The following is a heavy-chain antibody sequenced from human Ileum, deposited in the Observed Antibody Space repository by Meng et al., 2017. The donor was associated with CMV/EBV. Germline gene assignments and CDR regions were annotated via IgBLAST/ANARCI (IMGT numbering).Heavy chain of an antibody. CDR2: TYYRSKWYN. CDR1: GDSVSSNSAA. V-gene: IGHV6-1*01. CDR3: ARVTAYNWNYVAWFDP. Sequence: SETLSLTCAISGDSVSSNSAAWNWIRQSPSRGLEWLGRTYYRSKWYNDYAVSVKSRITINPDTSKNQFYLQLNSVTPEDTAVYYCARVTAYNWNYVAWFDPWGQGTLVTVSS. D-gene: IGHD1-7*01. J-gene: IGHJ5*02.